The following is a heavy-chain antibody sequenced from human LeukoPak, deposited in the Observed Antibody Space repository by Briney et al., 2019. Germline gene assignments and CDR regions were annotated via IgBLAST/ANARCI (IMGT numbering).Heavy chain of an antibody. Sequence: GGSLRLSCAASGFTLSSYGVHWVRQAPGKGLEWVAFIRYDGSNKYYAGSVKGRFTISRDNSENTLWLQMTSLGAEDTAVYYCAKAPVRGVISHLDYWGQGTLVTVSS. D-gene: IGHD3-10*01. CDR3: AKAPVRGVISHLDY. J-gene: IGHJ4*02. V-gene: IGHV3-30*02. CDR1: GFTLSSYG. CDR2: IRYDGSNK.